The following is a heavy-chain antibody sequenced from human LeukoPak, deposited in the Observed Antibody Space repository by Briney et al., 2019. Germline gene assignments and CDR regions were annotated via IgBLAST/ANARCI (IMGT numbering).Heavy chain of an antibody. CDR3: ARTVGYGDYHWFDP. CDR1: GFTFSSYE. J-gene: IGHJ5*02. CDR2: IYSGGTT. Sequence: GGSLRLSCAASGFTFSSYEMNWVRQAPGKGLEWVSLIYSGGTTYYADSVKGRFTISRDNSKNTLYLQMNSLRAEDTAVYYCARTVGYGDYHWFDPWGQGTLVTVSS. D-gene: IGHD4-17*01. V-gene: IGHV3-53*01.